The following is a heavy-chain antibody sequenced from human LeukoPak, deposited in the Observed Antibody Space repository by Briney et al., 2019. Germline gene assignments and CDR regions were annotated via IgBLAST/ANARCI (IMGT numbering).Heavy chain of an antibody. CDR2: MYYSGSP. J-gene: IGHJ6*02. V-gene: IGHV4-39*02. CDR3: ARDRGDKNDYYYGMDV. Sequence: SETLSLTCTVYGGSIRSRSYYWGWIRQPPGTGLEWLGSMYYSGSPYHNPSLKSRVTISVDTSKNQFSLKLSSVTAADTAMYYCARDRGDKNDYYYGMDVWGQGTTVTVSS. CDR1: GGSIRSRSYY. D-gene: IGHD3-10*01.